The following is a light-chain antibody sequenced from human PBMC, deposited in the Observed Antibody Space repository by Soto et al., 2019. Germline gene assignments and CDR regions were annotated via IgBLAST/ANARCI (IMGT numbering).Light chain of an antibody. CDR3: QQANSFPRT. V-gene: IGKV1D-12*01. Sequence: DIQMTQSPSSVSASVGDRVTITCRASQAISTWLAWYQQKPGKAPKLLIYAASNLHTGVPYRFSGSGSGKDFTLTISRLEPEDFATYYCQQANSFPRTFGQGTKVEIK. J-gene: IGKJ1*01. CDR1: QAISTW. CDR2: AAS.